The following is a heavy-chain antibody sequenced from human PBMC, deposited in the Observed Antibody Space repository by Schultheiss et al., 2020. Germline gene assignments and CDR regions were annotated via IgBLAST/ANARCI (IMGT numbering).Heavy chain of an antibody. D-gene: IGHD2-2*02. J-gene: IGHJ5*02. CDR1: GFTFKDYF. CDR3: ARRKYQLLYSMGNWFDP. CDR2: ISYDGSNK. V-gene: IGHV3-30*03. Sequence: GGSLRLSCAASGFTFKDYFMSWIRQAPGKGLEWVAVISYDGSNKYYADSVKGRFTISRDNAKNSLYLQMNSLRAGDTAVYYCARRKYQLLYSMGNWFDPWGQGTLVTVSS.